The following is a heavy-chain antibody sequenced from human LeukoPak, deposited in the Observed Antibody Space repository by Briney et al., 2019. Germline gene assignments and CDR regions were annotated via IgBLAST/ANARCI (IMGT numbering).Heavy chain of an antibody. J-gene: IGHJ4*02. D-gene: IGHD3-10*01. CDR1: GFTFSSYG. V-gene: IGHV3-30*18. CDR3: AKVRDGSGSPDY. CDR2: ISYDGSNK. Sequence: GGSLRLSCAASGFTFSSYGMHWVRQAPGKGLEWVAVISYDGSNKYYADSVKGRFTISRDNSKNTLYLQMNSLRAEDTAVYYCAKVRDGSGSPDYWGQGTLVTVSS.